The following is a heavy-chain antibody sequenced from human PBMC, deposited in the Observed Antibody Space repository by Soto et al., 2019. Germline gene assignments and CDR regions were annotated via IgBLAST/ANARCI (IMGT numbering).Heavy chain of an antibody. CDR2: MSSSSGHT. Sequence: ASVKVSCKASGYTFTNYGVSWVRQATGQGPEWMGWMSSSSGHTGYAQKFQGRVTMTRDTSISTAYMELSSLRSEDTAVYYCARGPPKWGFDYWGQGVLVTVSS. J-gene: IGHJ4*02. CDR3: ARGPPKWGFDY. CDR1: GYTFTNYG. V-gene: IGHV1-8*02. D-gene: IGHD7-27*01.